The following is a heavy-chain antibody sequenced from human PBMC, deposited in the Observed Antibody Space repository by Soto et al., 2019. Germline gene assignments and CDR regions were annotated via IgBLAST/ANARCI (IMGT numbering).Heavy chain of an antibody. Sequence: QVQLVESGGGVVQPGRSLRLSCAASGFTFSSYAMHWVRQAPGKGLEWVAVISYDGSNKYYADSVKGRFPISRDNSKNTPYLQMNSLRAEDTAVYYCARSGPGLHDYYLDYWGQGTLVTVSS. D-gene: IGHD1-1*01. CDR1: GFTFSSYA. V-gene: IGHV3-30-3*01. J-gene: IGHJ4*02. CDR2: ISYDGSNK. CDR3: ARSGPGLHDYYLDY.